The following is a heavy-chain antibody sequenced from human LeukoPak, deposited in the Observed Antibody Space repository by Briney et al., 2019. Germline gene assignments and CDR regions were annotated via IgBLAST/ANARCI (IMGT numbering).Heavy chain of an antibody. V-gene: IGHV4-39*07. CDR1: GGSISSSSYY. Sequence: NASETLSLTCTVSGGSISSSSYYWGWIHQPPGKGLEWIGSIYYSGSTYYNPSLKSRVTISVDTSKNQFSLKLSSVTAADTAVYYCAIEGGTRYYFDYWGQGTLVTVSS. CDR3: AIEGGTRYYFDY. D-gene: IGHD1-7*01. J-gene: IGHJ4*02. CDR2: IYYSGST.